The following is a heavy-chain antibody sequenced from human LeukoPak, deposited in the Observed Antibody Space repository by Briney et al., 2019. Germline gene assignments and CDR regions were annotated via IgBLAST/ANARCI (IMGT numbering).Heavy chain of an antibody. D-gene: IGHD3-22*01. CDR3: ARDLDSTMIAYAFDI. V-gene: IGHV3-30-3*01. CDR2: ISYDGSNK. Sequence: GRSLRLSCAASGFTFSSYAMHWVRQAPGKGLEWVAVISYDGSNKYYADSVKGRFTISRDNSKNTLYLQMNSLRAEDTAVCYCARDLDSTMIAYAFDIWGQGTMVTVSS. J-gene: IGHJ3*02. CDR1: GFTFSSYA.